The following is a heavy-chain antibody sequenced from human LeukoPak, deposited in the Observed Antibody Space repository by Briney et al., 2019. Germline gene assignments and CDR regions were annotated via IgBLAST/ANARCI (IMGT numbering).Heavy chain of an antibody. CDR1: GFTFSSYG. D-gene: IGHD1-26*01. J-gene: IGHJ4*02. CDR2: ISGSGGST. V-gene: IGHV3-23*01. CDR3: ARDPLVGATSNFDY. Sequence: GGTLRLSCAASGFTFSSYGMSWVRQAPGKGLEWVSAISGSGGSTYYADSVKGRFTISRDNSKNTLYLQMNSLRAEDTAVYYCARDPLVGATSNFDYWGQGTLVTVSS.